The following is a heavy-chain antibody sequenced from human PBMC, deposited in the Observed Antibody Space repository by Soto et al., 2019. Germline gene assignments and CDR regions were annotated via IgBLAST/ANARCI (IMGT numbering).Heavy chain of an antibody. V-gene: IGHV3-30*18. D-gene: IGHD6-13*01. Sequence: QVQLVESGGGVVQPGRSLRLSCAASGFTFSSYGMHWVGQAPGKGLEWVAVISYDGSNKYYADSVKGRFTISRDNSKNTLYLQMNSLRAEDTAVYYCAKEDSSSWLYWYFDLWGRGTLVTVSS. CDR3: AKEDSSSWLYWYFDL. CDR1: GFTFSSYG. CDR2: ISYDGSNK. J-gene: IGHJ2*01.